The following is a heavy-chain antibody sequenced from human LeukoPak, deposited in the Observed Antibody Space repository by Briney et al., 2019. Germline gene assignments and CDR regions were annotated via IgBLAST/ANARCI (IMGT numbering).Heavy chain of an antibody. J-gene: IGHJ5*02. CDR3: ARDMDYYDSGTYYNSRWFDP. D-gene: IGHD3-10*01. CDR1: GERVSTNSAA. Sequence: SQTLSLTCAISGERVSTNSAAWNWIRQSPSRGLEWLGRTYYRSKWYNDYAVSVKSRISINPDTSKNQFSLQLNSVTPEDTAVYNCARDMDYYDSGTYYNSRWFDPWGQGTLVTVSS. CDR2: TYYRSKWYN. V-gene: IGHV6-1*01.